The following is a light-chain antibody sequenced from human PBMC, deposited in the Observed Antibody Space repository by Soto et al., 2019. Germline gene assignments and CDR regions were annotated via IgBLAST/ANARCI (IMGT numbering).Light chain of an antibody. CDR3: SSCATSSTLHV. CDR2: DVS. Sequence: QSVLTQPASVTGSSGQSITISCTGASSDVGGYNYVSWYQQHPGKAPKLIIYDVSNRPSGVSDRFSGSKSGNTASLTISGLQTEDEADYFCSSCATSSTLHVFGTGTKVTVL. J-gene: IGLJ1*01. CDR1: SSDVGGYNY. V-gene: IGLV2-14*03.